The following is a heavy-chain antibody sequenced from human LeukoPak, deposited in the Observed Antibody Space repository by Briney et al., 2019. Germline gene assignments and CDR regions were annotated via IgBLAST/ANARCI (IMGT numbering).Heavy chain of an antibody. J-gene: IGHJ4*02. CDR2: MFYSGYT. D-gene: IGHD7-27*01. Sequence: SETLSLTCTVPGASISRTTYYWGWFRQPPGKGLEWIATMFYSGYTYYNPSLKSRVTISIDTSENQVSLKLSFVTAADTALYYCAKEPTGDKSFDSWGQGTLVTVSS. V-gene: IGHV4-39*07. CDR3: AKEPTGDKSFDS. CDR1: GASISRTTYY.